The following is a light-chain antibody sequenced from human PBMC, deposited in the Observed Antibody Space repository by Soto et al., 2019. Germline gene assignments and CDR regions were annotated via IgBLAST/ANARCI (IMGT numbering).Light chain of an antibody. CDR3: CSYTSSDTYV. CDR2: DVS. CDR1: SSDVGGYDF. Sequence: ALTQPASVSGSPGQSITISCTGTSSDVGGYDFVSWYQQHPGKAPKVMIYDVSNRPSGVSNRFSGSKSGNTASLTISGLQAEYEADYYCCSYTSSDTYVFGTGTKLTVL. V-gene: IGLV2-14*01. J-gene: IGLJ1*01.